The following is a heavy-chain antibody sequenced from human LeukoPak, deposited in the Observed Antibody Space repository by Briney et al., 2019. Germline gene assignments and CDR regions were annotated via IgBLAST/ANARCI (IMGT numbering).Heavy chain of an antibody. D-gene: IGHD3-22*01. CDR3: YYYDSSGFYPQTKIDY. Sequence: GGSLTLSCAGSGFSFSTYSMNWVRQAPGNGLQWVSGITGSGANTYYADSVNGRFPISRDNSKNTLYLRMNSLRAEDTAVYYCYYYDSSGFYPQTKIDYWGQGTLVTVSS. J-gene: IGHJ4*02. CDR2: ITGSGANT. V-gene: IGHV3-23*01. CDR1: GFSFSTYS.